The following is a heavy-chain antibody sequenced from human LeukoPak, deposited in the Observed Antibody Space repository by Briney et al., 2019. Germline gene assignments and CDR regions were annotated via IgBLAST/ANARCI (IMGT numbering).Heavy chain of an antibody. J-gene: IGHJ5*02. V-gene: IGHV4-34*01. Sequence: PSEALSLTCAVYGGSFSGYYWSWIRQPPGKGLEWIGEINHSGSTNYNPSLKSRVTISVDTSKNQFSLKLSSVTAADTAVYYCASRRNRNWFDPWGQGTLVTVSS. D-gene: IGHD1-14*01. CDR1: GGSFSGYY. CDR3: ASRRNRNWFDP. CDR2: INHSGST.